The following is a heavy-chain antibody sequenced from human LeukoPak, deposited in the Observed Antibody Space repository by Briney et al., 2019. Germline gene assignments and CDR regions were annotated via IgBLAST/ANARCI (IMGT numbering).Heavy chain of an antibody. Sequence: GGSLRLSCAASGFIFSNYYMHWVRQAPGKGLVWVSRIRNDGNNIGYADSVKGRFTISRDNAKSTLYLQTNSLRGEDTAVYYCVREYPDCGGDCLAYWGQGTLVTVSS. CDR3: VREYPDCGGDCLAY. J-gene: IGHJ4*02. CDR1: GFIFSNYY. CDR2: IRNDGNNI. V-gene: IGHV3-74*01. D-gene: IGHD2-21*02.